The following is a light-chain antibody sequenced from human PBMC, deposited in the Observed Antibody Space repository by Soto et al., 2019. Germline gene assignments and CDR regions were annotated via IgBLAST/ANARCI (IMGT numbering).Light chain of an antibody. V-gene: IGKV1-5*01. CDR3: QQRSNWPIT. Sequence: DIQMTQSPSTLSASVGDRVTITCRASQSISSWLAWYQQKPGKAPKLLIYDASSLESGVPSRFSGSGSETEFSLTISSLEPEDFALYYCQQRSNWPITFGQGTRLEIK. CDR1: QSISSW. CDR2: DAS. J-gene: IGKJ5*01.